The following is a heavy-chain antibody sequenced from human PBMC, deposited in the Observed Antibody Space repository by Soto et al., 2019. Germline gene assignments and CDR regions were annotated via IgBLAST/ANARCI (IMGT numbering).Heavy chain of an antibody. V-gene: IGHV3-48*02. CDR1: GFIFSSYS. CDR2: IGSSSSAV. J-gene: IGHJ4*02. CDR3: ARGRPTDF. Sequence: GGSLRLSCEGSGFIFSSYSLNWVRQAPGKGLEWVSYIGSSSSAVYYADSVMGRFTISRDNAKNSLYLQMDSLRDEDTAVYYCARGRPTDFWGQGTLVTVSS.